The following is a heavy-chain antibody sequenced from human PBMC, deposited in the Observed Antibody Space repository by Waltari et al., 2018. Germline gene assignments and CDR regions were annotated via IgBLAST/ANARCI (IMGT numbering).Heavy chain of an antibody. V-gene: IGHV3-48*01. Sequence: EVQLVESGGGLAQPGGSLSLSCEASVFTFKNYAMNWVRQAPGKGLEWVAYIATGSNRLYYANSVKGRFTISRDNAKDSLFLQMNSLRAEDTALYFCAREPTVTGENYFDSWGQGALVSVSS. D-gene: IGHD4-17*01. CDR3: AREPTVTGENYFDS. J-gene: IGHJ4*02. CDR2: IATGSNRL. CDR1: VFTFKNYA.